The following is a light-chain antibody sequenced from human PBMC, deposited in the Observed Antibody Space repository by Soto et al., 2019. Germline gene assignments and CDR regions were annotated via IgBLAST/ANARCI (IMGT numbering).Light chain of an antibody. CDR2: AAS. V-gene: IGKV1-9*01. CDR1: QGISSY. CDR3: QQSDT. Sequence: IQLTQSPSSLSASVGDRVTITCRASQGISSYLAWYQQKPGKAPKLLIYAASTLQSGVPSRFSGSGSGTDFTLPISSLQPEDFATYYCQQSDTFGPGTKVDIK. J-gene: IGKJ3*01.